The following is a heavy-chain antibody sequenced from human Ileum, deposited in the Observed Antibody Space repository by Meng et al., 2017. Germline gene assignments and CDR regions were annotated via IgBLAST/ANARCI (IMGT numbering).Heavy chain of an antibody. CDR1: GFTFSDHY. Sequence: VPLVESGGGVVQPRRSLRLSCAASGFTFSDHYMDWVRQAPGKGLEWVGRSTNKANSYITEYAASVKGRFTISRDDSKDSLYLQMNSLKTEDTAVYYCARLKGNYGDWGQGTLVTVSS. CDR2: STNKANSYIT. CDR3: ARLKGNYGD. D-gene: IGHD4-17*01. V-gene: IGHV3-72*01. J-gene: IGHJ4*02.